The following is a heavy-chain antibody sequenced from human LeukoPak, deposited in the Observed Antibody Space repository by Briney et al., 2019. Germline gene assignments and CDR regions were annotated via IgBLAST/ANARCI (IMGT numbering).Heavy chain of an antibody. J-gene: IGHJ4*02. Sequence: SETLSLTCTVSGGSISSHYWSWIRQPPGKGLEWLGYIYYSGSTNYNPSLKSRVTISVDTSKYQFSLKLSSVTAADTAVYYCARGGSPYDFWSGYPDYWGQGTLVTVSS. CDR2: IYYSGST. V-gene: IGHV4-59*11. CDR3: ARGGSPYDFWSGYPDY. CDR1: GGSISSHY. D-gene: IGHD3-3*01.